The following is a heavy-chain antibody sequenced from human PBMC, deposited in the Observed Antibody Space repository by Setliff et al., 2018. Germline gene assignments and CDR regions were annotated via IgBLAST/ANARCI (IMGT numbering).Heavy chain of an antibody. Sequence: SETLSLTCTVSGGSISSGGYYWSRIRQHPGKGLEWIGYIYYSGSTYYNPSLKSRVTISVDTSKNQFSLKLSSVTAADTAVYYCARDNNPGYRGYWGRFDYWGQGTLVTVSS. CDR3: ARDNNPGYRGYWGRFDY. V-gene: IGHV4-31*03. CDR2: IYYSGST. J-gene: IGHJ4*02. D-gene: IGHD3-16*02. CDR1: GGSISSGGYY.